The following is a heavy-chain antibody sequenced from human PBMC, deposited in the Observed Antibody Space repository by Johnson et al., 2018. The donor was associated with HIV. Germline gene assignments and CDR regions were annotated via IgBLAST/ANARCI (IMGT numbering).Heavy chain of an antibody. CDR3: ARDRRQFLEWLSDAFDI. CDR1: GFNFDDYA. Sequence: VQLVESGGGVVRPGGSLRLSCAASGFNFDDYAMHWVRQPPGKGLGWVSLITWDGGGTYYADSVKGRFTISRDNSNNSLYLHMSSLRVADTAVYYCARDRRQFLEWLSDAFDIWGQGTMVTVSS. CDR2: ITWDGGGT. J-gene: IGHJ3*02. D-gene: IGHD3-3*01. V-gene: IGHV3-43D*03.